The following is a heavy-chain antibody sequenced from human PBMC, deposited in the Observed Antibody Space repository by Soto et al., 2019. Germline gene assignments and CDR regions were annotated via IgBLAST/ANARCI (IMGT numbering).Heavy chain of an antibody. CDR3: ARHHSSGYYPSYGMDV. CDR1: RYSFTIYW. Sequence: PGVPLKVSSEWSRYSFTIYWISGVRQMPGKGLEWMGRIDPSDSYTNYSPSFQGHVTISADKSISTAYLQWSSLKASDTAMYYCARHHSSGYYPSYGMDVWGQGTTVTVSS. V-gene: IGHV5-10-1*01. J-gene: IGHJ6*02. D-gene: IGHD3-22*01. CDR2: IDPSDSYT.